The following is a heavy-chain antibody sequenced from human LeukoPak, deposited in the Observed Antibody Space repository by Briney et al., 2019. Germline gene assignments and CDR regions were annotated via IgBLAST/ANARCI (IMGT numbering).Heavy chain of an antibody. V-gene: IGHV3-48*03. Sequence: GGSLRLSCAASGFTFSSYEMSWVRQAPGKGLEWVSYISSSGSTIYYADSVKGRFTISRDNAENSLYLQMNSLRVEDTAVYYCARQTVAGTFFDYWGQGTLVTVSS. CDR2: ISSSGSTI. D-gene: IGHD6-19*01. J-gene: IGHJ4*02. CDR3: ARQTVAGTFFDY. CDR1: GFTFSSYE.